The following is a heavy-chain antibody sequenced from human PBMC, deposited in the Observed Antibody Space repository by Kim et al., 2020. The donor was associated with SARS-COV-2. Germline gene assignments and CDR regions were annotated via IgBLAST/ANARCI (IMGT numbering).Heavy chain of an antibody. Sequence: SETLSLTCAVYGGSFSGYYWSWIRQPPGKGLEWIGEINHSGSTNYNPSLKSRVTISVDTSKNQFSLKLSSVTAADTAVYYCARERGGITMVRGAKKGFDYWGQGTLVTVSS. CDR2: INHSGST. V-gene: IGHV4-34*01. CDR1: GGSFSGYY. D-gene: IGHD3-10*01. CDR3: ARERGGITMVRGAKKGFDY. J-gene: IGHJ4*02.